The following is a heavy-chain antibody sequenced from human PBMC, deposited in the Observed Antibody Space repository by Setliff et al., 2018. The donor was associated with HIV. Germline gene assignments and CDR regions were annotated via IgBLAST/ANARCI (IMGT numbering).Heavy chain of an antibody. D-gene: IGHD3-22*01. CDR2: INHSGST. CDR3: ARLTTTYYYDSSAYYHPV. J-gene: IGHJ4*02. CDR1: GGSFSGYY. Sequence: SETLSLTCAVYGGSFSGYYWSWIRQPPGKGLEWIGEINHSGSTNYNPSLKSQVTISVDTSKNQFSLKLSSVTAADTAVFYCARLTTTYYYDSSAYYHPVWGQGTLVTVSS. V-gene: IGHV4-34*01.